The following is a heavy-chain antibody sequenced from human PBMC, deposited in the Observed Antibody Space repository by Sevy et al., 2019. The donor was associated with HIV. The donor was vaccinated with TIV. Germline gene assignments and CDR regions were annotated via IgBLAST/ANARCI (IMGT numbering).Heavy chain of an antibody. CDR1: GYTFTSYY. J-gene: IGHJ6*02. CDR3: ARGGGVVVGATVSGMDV. CDR2: INPSGGST. V-gene: IGHV1-46*01. D-gene: IGHD2-15*01. Sequence: ASVKVSCKASGYTFTSYYIHWVRQAPGQGLEWMGIINPSGGSTSYAQKFQGRVTMTRDTSTSTGDMEMSSLRSGDTAVYYCARGGGVVVGATVSGMDVWGQGTTVTVSS.